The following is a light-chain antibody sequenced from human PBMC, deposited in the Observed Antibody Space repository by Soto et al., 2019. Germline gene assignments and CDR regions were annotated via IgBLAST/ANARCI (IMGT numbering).Light chain of an antibody. J-gene: IGKJ1*01. CDR2: GAS. Sequence: IVLTQSPGTLSWSPVESATLSCRASQSVSSSYLAWYQQKPGQAPRLLIYGASSRATGIPDRFSGSGSGTDFTLTISRLEPEDFAVYYCQQYGSSPRTFGQGTRWIS. CDR1: QSVSSSY. CDR3: QQYGSSPRT. V-gene: IGKV3-20*01.